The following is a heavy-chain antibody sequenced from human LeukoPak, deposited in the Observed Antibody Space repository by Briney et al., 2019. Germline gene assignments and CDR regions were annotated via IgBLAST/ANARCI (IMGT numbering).Heavy chain of an antibody. Sequence: ASVKVSCTASGYTFTGYYMHWVRQAPGQGLEWMGWINPNSGGTNYAQKFQGRVTMTRDTSISTAYMELSRLRSDDTAVYYCARDMDRGGNDGMDVWGQGTTVTVSS. CDR1: GYTFTGYY. CDR3: ARDMDRGGNDGMDV. D-gene: IGHD3-10*01. CDR2: INPNSGGT. V-gene: IGHV1-2*02. J-gene: IGHJ6*02.